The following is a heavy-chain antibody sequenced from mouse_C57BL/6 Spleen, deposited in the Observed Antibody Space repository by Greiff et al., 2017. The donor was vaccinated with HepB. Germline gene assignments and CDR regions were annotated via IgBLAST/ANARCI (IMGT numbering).Heavy chain of an antibody. D-gene: IGHD1-1*01. V-gene: IGHV1-15*01. CDR3: TRGDGSLHFDY. CDR1: GYTFTDYE. CDR2: IDPETGGT. J-gene: IGHJ2*01. Sequence: QVQLQQSGAELVRPGASVTLSCKASGYTFTDYEMHWVKQTPVHGLEWIGAIDPETGGTAYNQKFKGKAILTADKSSSTAYMELRSLTSEDSAVYYCTRGDGSLHFDYWGQGTTLTVSS.